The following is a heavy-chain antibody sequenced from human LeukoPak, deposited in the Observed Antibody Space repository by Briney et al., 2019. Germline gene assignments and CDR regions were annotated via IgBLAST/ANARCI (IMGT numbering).Heavy chain of an antibody. V-gene: IGHV4-39*01. CDR1: GGSISSRSYY. J-gene: IGHJ3*02. CDR3: ARLYCSGGNCYGAFDI. CDR2: IHYSGST. D-gene: IGHD2-15*01. Sequence: PSETLSLTCTVSGGSISSRSYYWGWIRQPPGKGLEWIGSIHYSGSTYYNPSLKSRLTISVDTSKNQFSLKLNSVTAADTAVYYCARLYCSGGNCYGAFDIWGQGTMVTVSS.